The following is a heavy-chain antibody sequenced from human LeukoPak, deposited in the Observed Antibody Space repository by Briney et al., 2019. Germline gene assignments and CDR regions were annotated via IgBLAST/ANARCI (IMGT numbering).Heavy chain of an antibody. CDR2: ISSNGGTT. J-gene: IGHJ6*03. V-gene: IGHV3-23*01. Sequence: GGSLRLSCEASGFSFSSYAMNWVRQAPGKGLEWVSVISSNGGTTFYADSVKGRFTISRDNSKNTLYLQMNSLKAEDTAVYYCAKRPGSPYYYYYMDVWGKGTTVTVPS. CDR3: AKRPGSPYYYYYMDV. D-gene: IGHD1-26*01. CDR1: GFSFSSYA.